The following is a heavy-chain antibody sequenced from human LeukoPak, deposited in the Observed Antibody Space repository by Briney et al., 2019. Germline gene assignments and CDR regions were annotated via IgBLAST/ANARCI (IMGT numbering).Heavy chain of an antibody. CDR3: ITGDYDFWSGFYSPNHYFDF. J-gene: IGHJ4*02. D-gene: IGHD3-3*01. CDR2: IKGKTAAGAP. CDR1: GFTFSSYS. Sequence: PGGSLRLSCAASGFTFSSYSMNWVRRAPGKGLEWVGRIKGKTAAGAPDYVASVKGRFTISRDDSKNTLFLQMNSLKTEDTAVYYCITGDYDFWSGFYSPNHYFDFWGQGTLVTVSS. V-gene: IGHV3-15*01.